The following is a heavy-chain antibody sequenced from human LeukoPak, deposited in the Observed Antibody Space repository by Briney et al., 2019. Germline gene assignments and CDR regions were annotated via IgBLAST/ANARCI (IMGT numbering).Heavy chain of an antibody. D-gene: IGHD6-19*01. CDR3: ARGGIVVATDY. V-gene: IGHV4-34*01. CDR1: GGSFSGYY. J-gene: IGHJ4*02. Sequence: PSETLSLTCDVYGGSFSGYYWSWIRQPPGKGLEWIGEINHRGSTNYNPSLKGRVTISVDTSKDQFSLRLPSVTAADAAFYSCARGGIVVATDYWGQGTLVTVSS. CDR2: INHRGST.